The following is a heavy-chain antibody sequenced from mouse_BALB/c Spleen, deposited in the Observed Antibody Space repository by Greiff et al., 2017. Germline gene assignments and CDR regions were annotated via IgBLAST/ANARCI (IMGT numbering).Heavy chain of an antibody. CDR3: ARHYGYVGYAMDY. V-gene: IGHV5-17*02. CDR1: GFTFSSFG. J-gene: IGHJ4*01. D-gene: IGHD1-2*01. Sequence: EVKLMESGGGLVQPGGSRKLSCAASGFTFSSFGMHWVRQAPEKGLEWVAYISSCSSTIYYADTVKGRFTISRDNPKNTLFLQMTSLRSEDTAMYYCARHYGYVGYAMDYWGQGTSVTVSS. CDR2: ISSCSSTI.